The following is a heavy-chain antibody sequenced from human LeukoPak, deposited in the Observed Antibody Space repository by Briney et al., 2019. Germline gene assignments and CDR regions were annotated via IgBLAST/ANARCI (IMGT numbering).Heavy chain of an antibody. V-gene: IGHV1-24*01. D-gene: IGHD3-3*01. Sequence: ASVKVSCKVSGYTLTELSMHWVRQAPGKGLEWMGGFDPEDGETIYAQKFQGRVTMTEDTSTDIAYMELSSLRSEDTAVYYCATEGHSYYDFWSGRYFDLWGRGTLVTVSS. CDR1: GYTLTELS. CDR2: FDPEDGET. J-gene: IGHJ2*01. CDR3: ATEGHSYYDFWSGRYFDL.